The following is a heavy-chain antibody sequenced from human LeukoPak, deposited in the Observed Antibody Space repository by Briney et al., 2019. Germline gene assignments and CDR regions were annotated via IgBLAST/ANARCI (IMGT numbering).Heavy chain of an antibody. V-gene: IGHV4-34*01. Sequence: PSETLSLTCAVYGGSFSGYYWSWIRQPPGKGLEWIGEINHSGSTNYNPSLKSRVTISVDTSKNQFSLKLSSVTAADTAVYYCARVRIALLRFLEWLPRSVHMDVWGKGTTVTVSS. CDR3: ARVRIALLRFLEWLPRSVHMDV. CDR1: GGSFSGYY. CDR2: INHSGST. J-gene: IGHJ6*03. D-gene: IGHD3-3*01.